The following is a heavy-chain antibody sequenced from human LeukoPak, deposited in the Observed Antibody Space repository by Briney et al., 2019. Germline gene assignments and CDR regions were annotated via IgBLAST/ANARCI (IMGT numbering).Heavy chain of an antibody. CDR2: IIPIFGTA. CDR1: GGTFSSYA. Sequence: SVKVSCKASGGTFSSYAISWVRQAPGQGLEWMGGIIPIFGTANYAQKFQGRVTITADESTSTAYMELSSLRSEDTAVYYCARERTTVTTRNYYGMDVWGQGTTVTVSS. J-gene: IGHJ6*02. V-gene: IGHV1-69*13. D-gene: IGHD4-17*01. CDR3: ARERTTVTTRNYYGMDV.